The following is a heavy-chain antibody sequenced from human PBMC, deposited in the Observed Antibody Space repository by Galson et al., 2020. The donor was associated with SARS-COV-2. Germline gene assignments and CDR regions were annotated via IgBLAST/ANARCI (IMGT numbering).Heavy chain of an antibody. CDR1: GGSISSGGYY. CDR3: ARAPITMIVVVDAFDV. J-gene: IGHJ3*01. D-gene: IGHD3-22*01. CDR2: NYYSGST. V-gene: IGHV4-31*03. Sequence: SETLSLTCTVSGGSISSGGYYWSCIRQHPGKGLEWIGSNYYSGSTYYNPSLKSRATIAVNTSKNQFSLKLSPVTAADTAVYYCARAPITMIVVVDAFDVWGQGRMVIVSS.